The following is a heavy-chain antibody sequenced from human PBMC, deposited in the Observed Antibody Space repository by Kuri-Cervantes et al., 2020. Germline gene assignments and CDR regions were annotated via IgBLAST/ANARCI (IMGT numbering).Heavy chain of an antibody. Sequence: ASVKVSCKASGHTFTGYYIHLVRQAPGQGLEWMGWINPNSGDTDYAQKFQGRVTMTRDTSISTAYMEVSSLRSDDTAVYYCARPYCGSTTCYAYFDCWGQGTLVTVSS. CDR2: INPNSGDT. V-gene: IGHV1-2*02. CDR3: ARPYCGSTTCYAYFDC. J-gene: IGHJ4*02. D-gene: IGHD2-2*01. CDR1: GHTFTGYY.